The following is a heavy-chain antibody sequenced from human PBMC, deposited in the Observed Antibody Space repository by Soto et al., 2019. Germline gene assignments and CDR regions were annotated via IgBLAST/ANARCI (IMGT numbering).Heavy chain of an antibody. D-gene: IGHD2-2*01. J-gene: IGHJ3*02. CDR1: GGSFSGYY. V-gene: IGHV4-59*08. CDR2: IYYSGST. CDR3: ARRQLGYCSSTSCYGDAFDI. Sequence: SETLSLTCAVYGGSFSGYYWSWIRQPTGTGLEGIGYIYYSGSTNYNPSLKSRVTISLDTSKNHFSLKLSSVTAADTAVYYCARRQLGYCSSTSCYGDAFDIWGQGTMVTVS.